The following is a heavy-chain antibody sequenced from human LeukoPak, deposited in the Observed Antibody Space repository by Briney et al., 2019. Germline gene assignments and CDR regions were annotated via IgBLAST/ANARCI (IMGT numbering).Heavy chain of an antibody. J-gene: IGHJ5*02. CDR2: ISSSSSYI. CDR1: GFTFSSYS. Sequence: GGPLRLSCAASGFTFSSYSMNWVRQAPGKGLEWVSSISSSSSYIYYADSVKGRFTISRDNAKNSLYLQMNSLRAEDTAVYYCARDENCSSTSCYFGTNWFDPWGQGTLVTVSS. D-gene: IGHD2-2*01. CDR3: ARDENCSSTSCYFGTNWFDP. V-gene: IGHV3-21*01.